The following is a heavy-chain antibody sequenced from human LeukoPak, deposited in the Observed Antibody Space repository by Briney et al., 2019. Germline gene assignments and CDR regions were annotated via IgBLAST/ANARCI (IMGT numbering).Heavy chain of an antibody. CDR2: ISGSGGST. CDR1: GFXFSSYA. CDR3: ARVMVRGVIIGAHFDY. D-gene: IGHD3-10*01. J-gene: IGHJ4*02. V-gene: IGHV3-23*01. Sequence: GGSLRLSCAASGFXFSSYAMSWVRQAPGKGLEWVSAISGSGGSTYYADSVKGRFTISRDNSKNTLYLQMNSLRAEDMAVYYCARVMVRGVIIGAHFDYWGQGPLVTVSS.